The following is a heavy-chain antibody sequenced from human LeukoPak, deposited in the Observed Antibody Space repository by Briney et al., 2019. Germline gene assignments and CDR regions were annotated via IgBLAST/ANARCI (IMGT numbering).Heavy chain of an antibody. D-gene: IGHD3-22*01. Sequence: SETLSLTCTVSGGSISSYYWSWIRQPPGKGLEWIGYIYYSGSTNYNPSLKSRVTISVDTSKNQFSLKLSSVTAADTAVYYCARVSDYGSSGFYAWAIDYWGREPWSPSPQ. CDR1: GGSISSYY. J-gene: IGHJ4*02. CDR3: ARVSDYGSSGFYAWAIDY. V-gene: IGHV4-59*01. CDR2: IYYSGST.